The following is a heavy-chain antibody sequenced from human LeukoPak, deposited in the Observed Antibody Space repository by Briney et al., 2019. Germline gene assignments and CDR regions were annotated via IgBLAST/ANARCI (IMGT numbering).Heavy chain of an antibody. V-gene: IGHV3-23*01. J-gene: IGHJ4*02. CDR3: ASQSGYYSVSAFDY. D-gene: IGHD3-3*01. Sequence: GGSLRLSCAASGFTFSNYAMSWVRQAPGKGLEWVSAISGSVGSTYYADSVKGRFTISRDNSKNTLYLQMNSLRAEGTAVYYCASQSGYYSVSAFDYWGQGTLVTVSS. CDR2: ISGSVGST. CDR1: GFTFSNYA.